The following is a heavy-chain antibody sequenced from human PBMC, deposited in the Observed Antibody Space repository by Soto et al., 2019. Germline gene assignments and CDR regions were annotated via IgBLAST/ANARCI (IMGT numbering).Heavy chain of an antibody. J-gene: IGHJ4*02. CDR2: LFGSGGGI. Sequence: GGSLRLSCAASGFTFSTYAMSWVRQAPGKGLEWVSGLFGSGGGISYADSVKGRFTISRDNSNNILYLQMHSLRVEDTAVYYGAKDRQPDGLRPFDHWGQGPLVTVSS. CDR1: GFTFSTYA. CDR3: AKDRQPDGLRPFDH. V-gene: IGHV3-23*01. D-gene: IGHD2-8*01.